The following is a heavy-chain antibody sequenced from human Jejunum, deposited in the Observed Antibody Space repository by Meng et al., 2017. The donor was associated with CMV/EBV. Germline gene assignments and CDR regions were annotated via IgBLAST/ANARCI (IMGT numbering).Heavy chain of an antibody. CDR3: ARVDHCGHVRDWFDP. J-gene: IGHJ5*02. D-gene: IGHD1-14*01. Sequence: SGYTFCGYYIHWVRLAPGQGLEWMGYINHNNGDTNYAQNFQGRVTMTRDTSINTVYMELNRLRSDDTAVYYCARVDHCGHVRDWFDPWGQGTLVTVSS. V-gene: IGHV1-2*02. CDR2: INHNNGDT. CDR1: GYTFCGYY.